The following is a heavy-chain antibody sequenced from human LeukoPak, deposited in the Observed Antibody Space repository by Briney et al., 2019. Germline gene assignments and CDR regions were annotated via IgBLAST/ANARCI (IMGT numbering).Heavy chain of an antibody. J-gene: IGHJ4*02. D-gene: IGHD6-13*01. CDR2: IYSGGST. V-gene: IGHV3-53*01. CDR3: TTLTSNWPHY. Sequence: GGSLRLSCAASGFTVSSNYMSWVRQAPGKGLEWVSVIYSGGSTYYADSVKGRFTISRDNSKNTLYLQMNSLKTEDTAVYYCTTLTSNWPHYWGQGTLVTVSS. CDR1: GFTVSSNY.